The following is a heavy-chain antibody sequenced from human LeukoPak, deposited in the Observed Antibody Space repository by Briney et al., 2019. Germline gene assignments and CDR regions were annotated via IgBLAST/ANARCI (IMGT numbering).Heavy chain of an antibody. J-gene: IGHJ6*03. CDR2: TTATSTTT. D-gene: IGHD1-1*01. CDR3: ARIHPPGYYFYSIDV. V-gene: IGHV3-48*01. CDR1: GFTFSNYN. Sequence: GGSLRLSCAASGFTFSNYNIQWVRQAPGKGLEWVSFTTATSTTTFYADPVKGRFTISRDNAKSSLYLQMDSLRAEDTAVYYCARIHPPGYYFYSIDVWGRGTTVTVSS.